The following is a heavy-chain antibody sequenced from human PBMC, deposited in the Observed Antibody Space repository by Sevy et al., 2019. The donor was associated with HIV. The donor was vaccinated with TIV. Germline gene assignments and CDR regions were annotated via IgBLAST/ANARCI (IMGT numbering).Heavy chain of an antibody. CDR1: GGSISSSSYY. V-gene: IGHV4-39*01. CDR3: ARRSYDILTGYPSHFDY. J-gene: IGHJ4*02. D-gene: IGHD3-9*01. CDR2: IYYSGST. Sequence: SETLSLTCTVSGGSISSSSYYWGWIRQPPGKGLEWIGSIYYSGSTYYNPSLKSPVTISVDTSKNQFSLKLSSVTAAETAVYYCARRSYDILTGYPSHFDYWGQGTLVTVSS.